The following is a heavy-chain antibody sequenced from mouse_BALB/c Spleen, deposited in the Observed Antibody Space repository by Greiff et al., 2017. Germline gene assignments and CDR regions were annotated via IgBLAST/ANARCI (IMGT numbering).Heavy chain of an antibody. D-gene: IGHD2-2*01. V-gene: IGHV1S81*02. CDR3: ARGGYAWFAY. J-gene: IGHJ3*01. CDR1: GYTFTSYW. Sequence: VQLQQPGAELVKPGASVKLSCKASGYTFTSYWMHWVKQRPGQGLEWIGEINPSNGRTNYNEKFKSKATLTVDKSSSTAYMQLSSLTSEDSAVYYCARGGYAWFAYWGQGTLVTVSA. CDR2: INPSNGRT.